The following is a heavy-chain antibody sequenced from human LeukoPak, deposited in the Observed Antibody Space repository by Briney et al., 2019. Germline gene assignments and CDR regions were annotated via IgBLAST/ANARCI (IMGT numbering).Heavy chain of an antibody. CDR1: GGSISSYY. J-gene: IGHJ4*02. V-gene: IGHV4-59*12. CDR2: IYYSGST. Sequence: SETLSPTCTVSGGSISSYYWSWIRQPPGKGLEWIGYIYYSGSTNYNPSLKSRVTISVDTSKNQFSLKLSSVTAADTAVYYCARVLTRRPYYFDYWGQGTLVTVSS. CDR3: ARVLTRRPYYFDY.